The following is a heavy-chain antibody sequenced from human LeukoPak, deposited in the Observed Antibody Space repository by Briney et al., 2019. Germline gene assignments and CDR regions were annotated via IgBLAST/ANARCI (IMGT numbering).Heavy chain of an antibody. CDR2: ISAYNGNT. CDR3: ARALYGGTYVDY. CDR1: GYTFPSYF. V-gene: IGHV1-18*04. D-gene: IGHD4-23*01. J-gene: IGHJ4*02. Sequence: ASVKVSCKASGYTFPSYFMHWVRQAPGQGLEWMGWISAYNGNTNYAQKLQGRVTMTTDTSTSTAYMELRSLRSDDTAVYYCARALYGGTYVDYWGQGTLVTVSS.